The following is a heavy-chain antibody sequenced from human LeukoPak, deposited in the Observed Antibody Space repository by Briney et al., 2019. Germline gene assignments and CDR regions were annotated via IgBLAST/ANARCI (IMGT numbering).Heavy chain of an antibody. D-gene: IGHD1/OR15-1a*01. Sequence: SETLSLTCTVSGGSISIYYWSWIRQPPGKGLEWIGYISYSGSTSYNPSLKSRVTMSVDTSKNQFSLKLSSVTAADTAVYYCARDRTPFRTQGDSYFDYWGQGTLVTVSS. CDR3: ARDRTPFRTQGDSYFDY. CDR1: GGSISIYY. CDR2: ISYSGST. V-gene: IGHV4-59*12. J-gene: IGHJ4*02.